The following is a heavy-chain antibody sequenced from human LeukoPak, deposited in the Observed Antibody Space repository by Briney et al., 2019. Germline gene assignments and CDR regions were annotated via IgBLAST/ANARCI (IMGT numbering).Heavy chain of an antibody. CDR3: ARQYSYGPVYVLDV. CDR1: GYNFTSYW. CDR2: IFPGDSDS. V-gene: IGHV5-51*01. J-gene: IGHJ6*02. Sequence: GESLKISCKGFGYNFTSYWIAWVRQMPGKGLEWMGRIFPGDSDSNYSPSFQGQVTISADKSISTAYLQWSSLKASDTAIYYCARQYSYGPVYVLDVWGQGTSVTVSS. D-gene: IGHD5-18*01.